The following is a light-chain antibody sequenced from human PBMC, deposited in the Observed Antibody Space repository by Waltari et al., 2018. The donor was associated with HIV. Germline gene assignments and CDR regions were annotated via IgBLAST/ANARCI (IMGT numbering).Light chain of an antibody. J-gene: IGKJ5*01. CDR2: DAS. Sequence: EIMLTQSPATLSLSTGERATLSCRASESVDKYLVSFQHKAGQAPRLVIYDASNRATGIPGRFSGSGSGTDFTLSNTNLGPEDLAVYYCQHRGSWPPINFGQGKRLE. CDR1: ESVDKY. CDR3: QHRGSWPPIN. V-gene: IGKV3-11*01.